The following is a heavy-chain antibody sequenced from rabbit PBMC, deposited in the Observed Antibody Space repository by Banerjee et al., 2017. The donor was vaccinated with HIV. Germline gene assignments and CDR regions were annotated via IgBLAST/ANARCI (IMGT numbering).Heavy chain of an antibody. CDR3: ARDGTGSSDFPFNF. CDR1: GFSFSSRYY. J-gene: IGHJ6*01. Sequence: QSLEESGGDLVKPGASLTLTCTASGFSFSSRYYMCWVRQAPGKGLEWIGCIAAGSSGYTHYATWAKGRFTISKTSSTTVTLQMTTLTAADTATYFCARDGTGSSDFPFNFWGPGTLVTVS. V-gene: IGHV1S40*01. CDR2: IAAGSSGYT. D-gene: IGHD4-2*01.